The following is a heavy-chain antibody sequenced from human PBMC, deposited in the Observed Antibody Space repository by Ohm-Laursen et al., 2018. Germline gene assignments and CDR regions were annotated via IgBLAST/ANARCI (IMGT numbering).Heavy chain of an antibody. J-gene: IGHJ4*02. D-gene: IGHD1-26*01. Sequence: GTLSLTCAVYGGAFSGYFWSWIRQPPGNGLEWIAEINHSGNTNYNPSLKSRVTMSVDTSKNQFSLKLSSSTDADTAVYYCARVWGAWDGIDYWGQGTLVTVSA. CDR2: INHSGNT. V-gene: IGHV4-34*01. CDR3: ARVWGAWDGIDY. CDR1: GGAFSGYF.